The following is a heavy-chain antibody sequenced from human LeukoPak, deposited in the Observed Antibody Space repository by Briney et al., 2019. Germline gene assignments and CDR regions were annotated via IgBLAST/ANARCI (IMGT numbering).Heavy chain of an antibody. D-gene: IGHD6-6*01. CDR3: ARLSRLVRSFDY. V-gene: IGHV4-34*01. Sequence: SETLSLTCAVYGGSFSGYYWSWIRQPPGKGLEWIGEINHSGSTNYNPSLKSRVTISVDTSKNQFSLKLSSVTAADTAVYYCARLSRLVRSFDYWGQGTLVTVSS. CDR2: INHSGST. CDR1: GGSFSGYY. J-gene: IGHJ4*02.